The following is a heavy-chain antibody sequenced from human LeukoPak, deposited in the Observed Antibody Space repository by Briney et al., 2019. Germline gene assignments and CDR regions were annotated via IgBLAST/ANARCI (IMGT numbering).Heavy chain of an antibody. CDR1: GFTFSSYA. CDR2: ISYDGSNK. D-gene: IGHD6-13*01. CDR3: AKGAADGTRYFDY. J-gene: IGHJ4*02. Sequence: GGSLRLSCAASGFTFSSYAMHWVRQAPGKGLEWVAVISYDGSNKYYADSVKGRFTISRDNSKNTLYLQMNSLRAEDTAVYYCAKGAADGTRYFDYWGQGTLVTVSS. V-gene: IGHV3-30-3*01.